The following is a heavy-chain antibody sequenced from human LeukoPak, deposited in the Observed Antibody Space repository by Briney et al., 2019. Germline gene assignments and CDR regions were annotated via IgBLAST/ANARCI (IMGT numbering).Heavy chain of an antibody. D-gene: IGHD6-19*01. V-gene: IGHV3-30*04. CDR3: ARARSGWYLGQFDY. CDR2: ISYDGSNK. J-gene: IGHJ4*02. Sequence: GGSLRLSCVVSGFTFSSYAMHWVRQAPGKGLEWVAVISYDGSNKYYADSVKGRFSISRDNSKNTLYLQMNSLRPEDTAVYYCARARSGWYLGQFDYWGQGTLVTLSP. CDR1: GFTFSSYA.